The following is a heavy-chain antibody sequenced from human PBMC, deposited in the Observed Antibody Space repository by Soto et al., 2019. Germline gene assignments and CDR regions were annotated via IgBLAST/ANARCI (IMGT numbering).Heavy chain of an antibody. CDR1: GFTFSSYS. V-gene: IGHV3-21*01. Sequence: GGSLRLSCAASGFTFSSYSMNWVRQAPGKGLEWVSSISSSSSYIYYADSVKGRFTISRDNAKNSLYLQMNSLRAEDTAVYYCARPLVVAATPVFDFDYWGQGTLVTVSS. CDR3: ARPLVVAATPVFDFDY. D-gene: IGHD2-15*01. J-gene: IGHJ4*02. CDR2: ISSSSSYI.